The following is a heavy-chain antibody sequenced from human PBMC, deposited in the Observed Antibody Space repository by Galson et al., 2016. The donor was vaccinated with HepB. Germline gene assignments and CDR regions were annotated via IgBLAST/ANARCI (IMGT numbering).Heavy chain of an antibody. CDR1: GFTFRNYG. CDR2: ISYDESIK. CDR3: ATNGDGYNYFLY. Sequence: SLRLSCAGSGFTFRNYGMHWVRQAPGKGLEWVAVISYDESIKYYADPGKGRFTISRDNSKSTLYLQMSSLRAEDTAVHYCATNGDGYNYFLYWGQGTLVTVSS. D-gene: IGHD5-24*01. V-gene: IGHV3-30*03. J-gene: IGHJ4*02.